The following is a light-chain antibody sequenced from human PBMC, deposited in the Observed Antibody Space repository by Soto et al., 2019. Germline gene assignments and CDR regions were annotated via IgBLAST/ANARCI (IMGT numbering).Light chain of an antibody. Sequence: EIVMTQSPATLTLSPGERATLSCRASQSVSSSYLAWYQQKPGQAPRLLIYDASNRASGIPDRFSGGGSGTDFTLTIRRMAPEDFAVYYCQQYGSPPWTFGLGTK. V-gene: IGKV3-20*01. CDR3: QQYGSPPWT. J-gene: IGKJ1*01. CDR1: QSVSSSY. CDR2: DAS.